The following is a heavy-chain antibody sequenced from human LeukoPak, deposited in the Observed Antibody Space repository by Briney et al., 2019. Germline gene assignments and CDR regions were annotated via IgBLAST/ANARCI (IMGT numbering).Heavy chain of an antibody. V-gene: IGHV1-69-2*01. Sequence: ASVKVSCKASGYTFTDYYIHWVQQAPGKGLEWVGHIDPADGETMYAAKFQGRLTITADTSKDTVYMELSSLRSKDTAVYYCATDAFFRITLFGVVSQTPPFDYWGQGTLVTVSS. D-gene: IGHD3-3*01. CDR3: ATDAFFRITLFGVVSQTPPFDY. CDR2: IDPADGET. CDR1: GYTFTDYY. J-gene: IGHJ4*02.